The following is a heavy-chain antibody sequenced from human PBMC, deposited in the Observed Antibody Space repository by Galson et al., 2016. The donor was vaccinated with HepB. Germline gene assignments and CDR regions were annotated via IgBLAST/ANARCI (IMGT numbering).Heavy chain of an antibody. CDR3: ARIGPTVATIRSRYYYMDV. Sequence: SETLSLTCGVYGGSFSGYYWSWIRQSPGKGLEWIGEISHIGSTNYNPSLKSRVTMSVDTPKDQSSLNLSSVTAADTAVYFCARIGPTVATIRSRYYYMDVWGKGTTVTVSS. CDR1: GGSFSGYY. D-gene: IGHD5-12*01. V-gene: IGHV4-34*01. CDR2: ISHIGST. J-gene: IGHJ6*03.